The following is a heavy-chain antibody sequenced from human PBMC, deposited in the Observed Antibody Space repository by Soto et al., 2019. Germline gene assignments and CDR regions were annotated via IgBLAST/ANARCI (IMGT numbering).Heavy chain of an antibody. V-gene: IGHV4-59*08. CDR3: ARRAHNYYYYMDV. J-gene: IGHJ6*03. Sequence: SETLSLTCTVSGGSISSYYWSWIRQPPGKGLEWIGYIYYSGSTNYNPSLKSRVTISVDTSKNQFSLKLSSVTAADTVVYYCARRAHNYYYYMDVWGEGTTVTVSS. CDR2: IYYSGST. CDR1: GGSISSYY. D-gene: IGHD2-21*01.